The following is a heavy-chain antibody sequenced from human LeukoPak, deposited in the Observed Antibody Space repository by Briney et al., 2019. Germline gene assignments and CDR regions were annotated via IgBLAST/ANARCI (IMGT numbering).Heavy chain of an antibody. CDR3: ARADCSSTSCPTDP. Sequence: GGSLRLSCAASGFTFSSYAMHWVRQAPGKGLEWVAVISYDGSNKYYADSVKGRFTISRDNSKNTLYLQMNSLRAEDTAVYYCARADCSSTSCPTDPWGQGTLVTVSS. V-gene: IGHV3-30-3*01. CDR1: GFTFSSYA. CDR2: ISYDGSNK. J-gene: IGHJ5*02. D-gene: IGHD2-2*01.